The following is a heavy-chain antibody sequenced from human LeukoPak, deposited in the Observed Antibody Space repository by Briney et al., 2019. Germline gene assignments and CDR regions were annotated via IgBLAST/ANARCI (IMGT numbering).Heavy chain of an antibody. D-gene: IGHD6-13*01. J-gene: IGHJ5*02. CDR3: AGVQGQQLVEWFDP. Sequence: SETLPLTCTVPVGSISTYYGSWIRRPPGKGLGWIGHNYYSGNTRYNPSLKSRATIPVDKSKNQLSLKVSSVTAADTAVYYCAGVQGQQLVEWFDPWGQGTLVTVSS. V-gene: IGHV4-59*01. CDR2: NYYSGNT. CDR1: VGSISTYY.